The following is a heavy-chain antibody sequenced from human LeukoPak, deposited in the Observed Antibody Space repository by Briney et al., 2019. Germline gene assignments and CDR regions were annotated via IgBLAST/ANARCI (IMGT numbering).Heavy chain of an antibody. CDR3: ATYCSGGSCYSTVFDY. D-gene: IGHD2-15*01. Sequence: GGSLRLSCAASGFTFSSYAMSWVRQAPGKGLEWVSAISGSGGSTYYADSVKGRFTISRDNSKNTLYLQMNSLRAEDTAVYYCATYCSGGSCYSTVFDYWGQGTLVTVSS. V-gene: IGHV3-23*01. J-gene: IGHJ4*02. CDR2: ISGSGGST. CDR1: GFTFSSYA.